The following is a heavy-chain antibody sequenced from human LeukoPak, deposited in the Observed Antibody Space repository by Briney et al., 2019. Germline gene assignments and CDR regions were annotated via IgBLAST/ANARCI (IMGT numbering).Heavy chain of an antibody. Sequence: SGTLSLTCTVSGGSVRSYNWAWIRQPPGRGLELIGYIHITGNTNYNPSLKSRVTISVDTSKNQFSLKLSSVTAADTAVYYCARRILAAAAYFDYWGQGTLVTVSS. CDR1: GGSVRSYN. D-gene: IGHD6-13*01. CDR3: ARRILAAAAYFDY. V-gene: IGHV4-4*08. CDR2: IHITGNT. J-gene: IGHJ4*02.